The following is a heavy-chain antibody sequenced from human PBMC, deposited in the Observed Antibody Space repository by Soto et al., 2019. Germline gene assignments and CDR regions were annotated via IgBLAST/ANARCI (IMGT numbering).Heavy chain of an antibody. D-gene: IGHD3-3*01. CDR2: ISSGSKTI. J-gene: IGHJ4*02. CDR3: GRIDILGVRSFDY. Sequence: GGSLRLSCAASGFTFSGYSVHWVRQAPGKGLEWVSYISSGSKTIYYAESVKGLFTVYRDNARNSQYLQMSSLRDEDTAVYYGGRIDILGVRSFDYWGQGTLVTVSS. CDR1: GFTFSGYS. V-gene: IGHV3-48*02.